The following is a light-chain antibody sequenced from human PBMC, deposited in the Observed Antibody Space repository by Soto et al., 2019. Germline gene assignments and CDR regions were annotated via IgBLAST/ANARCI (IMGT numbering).Light chain of an antibody. CDR2: DAS. J-gene: IGKJ5*01. V-gene: IGKV3-11*01. CDR3: QQRSNWLIT. CDR1: QSVSSY. Sequence: EIVLTQSPATLSLSPWERATLSCRASQSVSSYLAWYQQKPGQAPRLLIYDASNRATGIPARFSGSGSGTDFTLTISSLEPEDFAVYYGQQRSNWLITFGQGTRLEIK.